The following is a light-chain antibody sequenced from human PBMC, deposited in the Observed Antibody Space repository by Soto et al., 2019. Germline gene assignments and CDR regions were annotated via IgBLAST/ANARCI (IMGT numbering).Light chain of an antibody. CDR3: QAYNNWPLT. V-gene: IGKV3-15*01. J-gene: IGKJ4*01. CDR2: DTS. Sequence: EVGMTQSPATLPVSPGEAVTLSCRASQGISDTLAWYQHNPGQTPRLLIYDTSTMATGVPARFSRSRSGPEFSLTFASLQSEDFAIDYYQAYNNWPLTCGGGTKVESK. CDR1: QGISDT.